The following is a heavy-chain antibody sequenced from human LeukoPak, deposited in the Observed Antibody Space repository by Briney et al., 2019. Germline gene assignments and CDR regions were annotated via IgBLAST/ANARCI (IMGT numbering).Heavy chain of an antibody. J-gene: IGHJ4*02. Sequence: GSLRLSCAASGFTFSSYSMNWVRQAPGKGLEWVSYISSSSSTIYYADSVKGRFTISRDNAKNSLYLQMNSLRAEDTAVYYCARDSITIFGVAKSFDYWGQGTLVTVSS. CDR1: GFTFSSYS. CDR2: ISSSSSTI. V-gene: IGHV3-48*01. D-gene: IGHD3-3*01. CDR3: ARDSITIFGVAKSFDY.